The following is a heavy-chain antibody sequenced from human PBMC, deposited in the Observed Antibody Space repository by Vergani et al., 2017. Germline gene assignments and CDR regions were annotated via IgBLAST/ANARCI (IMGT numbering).Heavy chain of an antibody. D-gene: IGHD3-16*02. CDR3: ARGRKNDYVWGSYRFKNFDY. Sequence: QVQLQESGPGLVKPSQTLSLTCTVSGGSISSGDYYWSWIRQPPGKGLEWIGYIYYSGSTYYNPSLKSRVTISVDTSKNQFSLKLSSVTAADTAVYYCARGRKNDYVWGSYRFKNFDYWGQGTLVTVSS. CDR2: IYYSGST. V-gene: IGHV4-30-4*01. J-gene: IGHJ4*02. CDR1: GGSISSGDYY.